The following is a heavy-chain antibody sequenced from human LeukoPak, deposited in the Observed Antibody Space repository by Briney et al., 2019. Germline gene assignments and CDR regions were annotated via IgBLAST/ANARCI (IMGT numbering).Heavy chain of an antibody. D-gene: IGHD4-17*01. Sequence: ASVKVSCKASGYTFTSSDINWVRQATGQGLGWMGWMNPNSGNTGYAQKFQGRVTMTRNTSISTAYMELSSLRSEDTAVYYCARGQVNDYAFNYWGQGTLVTVSS. CDR1: GYTFTSSD. V-gene: IGHV1-8*01. J-gene: IGHJ4*02. CDR2: MNPNSGNT. CDR3: ARGQVNDYAFNY.